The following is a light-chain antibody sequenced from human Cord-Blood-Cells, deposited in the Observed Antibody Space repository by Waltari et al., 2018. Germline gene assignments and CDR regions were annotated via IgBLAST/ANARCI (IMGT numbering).Light chain of an antibody. CDR3: CSYAGSSTYVV. CDR2: EVS. J-gene: IGLJ2*01. Sequence: QSALTQPASVSGSPGQSITISCTGTSSDVGGYNHVSWYQQHPGKATKLMIYEVSKRRSGVSNRFSGSKSGNTASLTISGLQAEDDADYYCCSYAGSSTYVVFGGGTKLTVL. CDR1: SSDVGGYNH. V-gene: IGLV2-23*02.